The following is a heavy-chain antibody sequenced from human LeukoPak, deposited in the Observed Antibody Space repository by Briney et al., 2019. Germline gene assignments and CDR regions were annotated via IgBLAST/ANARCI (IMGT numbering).Heavy chain of an antibody. CDR3: ARDRSQQLPNGDAFDI. D-gene: IGHD6-13*01. CDR1: GYTFTGYY. CDR2: IDPNSSGT. V-gene: IGHV1-2*02. J-gene: IGHJ3*02. Sequence: ASVKVSCKASGYTFTGYYMHWVRQAPGQGLEWMGWIDPNSSGTRYAQKIQGRVTMTRDTSITTAYMELSRLRSDDTAVYYCARDRSQQLPNGDAFDIWGQGTVVTVSS.